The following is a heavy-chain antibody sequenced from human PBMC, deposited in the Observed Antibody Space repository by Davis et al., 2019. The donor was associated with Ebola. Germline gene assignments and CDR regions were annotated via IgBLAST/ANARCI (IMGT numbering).Heavy chain of an antibody. D-gene: IGHD6-19*01. CDR2: INPNSGGT. J-gene: IGHJ5*02. V-gene: IGHV1-2*04. CDR1: GYTFTSYY. Sequence: ASVKVSCKASGYTFTSYYMHWVRQAPGQGLEWMGWINPNSGGTNYAQKFKGWVTMTRDTSISTAYMELSRLRSDDTAVYYCARRRWLVRSFWFDPWGQGTLVTVSS. CDR3: ARRRWLVRSFWFDP.